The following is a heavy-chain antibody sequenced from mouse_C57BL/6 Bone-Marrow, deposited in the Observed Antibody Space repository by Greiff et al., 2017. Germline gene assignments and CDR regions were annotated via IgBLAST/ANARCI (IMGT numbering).Heavy chain of an antibody. CDR2: ISSGSSTI. J-gene: IGHJ3*01. CDR3: ARAFYYGDEFAY. CDR1: GFTFSDYG. V-gene: IGHV5-17*01. Sequence: EVKLMESGGGLVKPGGSLKLSCAASGFTFSDYGMHWVRQAPEKGLEWVAYISSGSSTIYYADTVKGRFTISRDNAKNTLFLQMTSLRSEDTGMCYCARAFYYGDEFAYWGEEGLVTVS. D-gene: IGHD2-13*01.